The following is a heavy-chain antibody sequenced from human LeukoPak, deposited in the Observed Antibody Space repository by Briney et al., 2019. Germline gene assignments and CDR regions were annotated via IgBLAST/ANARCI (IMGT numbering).Heavy chain of an antibody. D-gene: IGHD3-10*01. CDR3: ATSRESYRNYLDY. CDR2: FDPENGET. CDR1: GYTLTKSS. Sequence: ASVKVSCKVSGYTLTKSSMHWVRQAPGKGLEWMAGFDPENGETIYAQKFQGRVTMTEDTSTDTAYMELSSLRSEDTAVFYCATSRESYRNYLDYWGQGSLVTVSS. J-gene: IGHJ4*02. V-gene: IGHV1-24*01.